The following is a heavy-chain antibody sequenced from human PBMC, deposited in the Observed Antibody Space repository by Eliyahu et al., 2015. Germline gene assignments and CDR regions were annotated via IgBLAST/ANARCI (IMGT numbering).Heavy chain of an antibody. Sequence: QVQLVESGGGLVKPGGSLRXSXGXXGFTFSAYYMGWIRQAPGKGLEWISYIGGNXDNINYADSVKGRFTISRDNAGNSVFLQMSSLRAEDTAVYYCARGRAVVWYREPYDYWGQGTPVTVSS. CDR1: GFTFSAYY. D-gene: IGHD6-13*01. CDR2: IGGNXDNI. V-gene: IGHV3-11*06. CDR3: ARGRAVVWYREPYDY. J-gene: IGHJ4*02.